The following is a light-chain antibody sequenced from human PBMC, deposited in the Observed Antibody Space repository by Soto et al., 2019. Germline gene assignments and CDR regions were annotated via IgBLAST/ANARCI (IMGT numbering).Light chain of an antibody. CDR3: QHYGTSPPT. V-gene: IGKV3-20*01. Sequence: EIVLTQSPGTLSLSPGERATLSCRASQSVSSSYLAWYQQKPGQAPRLLIYGASSRATGIPDRFSGSGSGTDFTLTISRREPADFAVYYFQHYGTSPPTFGQGTNVEIK. CDR1: QSVSSSY. CDR2: GAS. J-gene: IGKJ1*01.